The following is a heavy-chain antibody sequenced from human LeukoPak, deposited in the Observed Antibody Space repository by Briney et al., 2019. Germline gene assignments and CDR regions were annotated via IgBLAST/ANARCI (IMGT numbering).Heavy chain of an antibody. D-gene: IGHD2-2*02. CDR3: ARVDKMLGYCSSTSCYTSFDY. V-gene: IGHV4-59*12. CDR2: IYYSGST. J-gene: IGHJ4*02. CDR1: GGSISSYY. Sequence: PSETLSLTCTVSGGSISSYYWSWIRQPPGKGLEWIGYIYYSGSTNYNPSLKSRVTISVDTSKNQFSLKLSSVTAADTAVYYCARVDKMLGYCSSTSCYTSFDYWGQGTLVTVSS.